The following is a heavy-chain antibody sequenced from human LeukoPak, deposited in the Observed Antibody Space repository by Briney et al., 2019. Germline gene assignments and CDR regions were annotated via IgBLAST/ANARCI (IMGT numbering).Heavy chain of an antibody. J-gene: IGHJ3*02. V-gene: IGHV3-74*01. Sequence: GGSLRLSCAASGFTFSNYRMHWVRQAPGKGLVWVSRIYSDGSGTNYADSVKGRFTISRDNAKNTLYLQMNSLRAEDTAVYFCTKGRVPSLSDAFDIWGQGTMVTVSS. D-gene: IGHD6-6*01. CDR1: GFTFSNYR. CDR2: IYSDGSGT. CDR3: TKGRVPSLSDAFDI.